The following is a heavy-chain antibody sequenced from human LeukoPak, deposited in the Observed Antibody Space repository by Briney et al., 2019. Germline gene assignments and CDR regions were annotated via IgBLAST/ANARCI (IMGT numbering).Heavy chain of an antibody. CDR3: AKRGVVIRVILVGFHKEAYYFDS. J-gene: IGHJ4*02. D-gene: IGHD3-22*01. Sequence: GALRLSCAASGFTFSDYYMSWIRQAPGKGLEWVSYISSSGSTIYYADSVKGRFTISRDNAKNSLYLQMNSLRAEDTAVYFCAKRGVVIRVILVGFHKEAYYFDSWGQGALVTVSS. V-gene: IGHV3-11*01. CDR2: ISSSGSTI. CDR1: GFTFSDYY.